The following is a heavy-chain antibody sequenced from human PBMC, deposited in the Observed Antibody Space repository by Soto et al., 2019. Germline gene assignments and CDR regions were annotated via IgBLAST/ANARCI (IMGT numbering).Heavy chain of an antibody. CDR3: ARDGYTYGYGAMDV. D-gene: IGHD5-18*01. V-gene: IGHV3-74*01. CDR1: GFTFRSYW. Sequence: EVQLVESGGGLVQPGGSLRLSCAASGFTFRSYWMHWVRQAPGKGLVWVSRINSDESSTNYADSVKGRFTISRDNAKNTLYLQMNSLRAEDAAVYSCARDGYTYGYGAMDVWGQGTTVTVSS. CDR2: INSDESST. J-gene: IGHJ6*02.